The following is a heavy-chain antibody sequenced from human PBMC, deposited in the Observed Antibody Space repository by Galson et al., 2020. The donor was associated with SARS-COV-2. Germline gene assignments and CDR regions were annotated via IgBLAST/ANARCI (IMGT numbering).Heavy chain of an antibody. CDR1: GFTFTTFG. D-gene: IGHD2-2*02. J-gene: IGHJ3*02. V-gene: IGHV3-21*01. CDR3: ARRYCSSATCYKSAFDI. Sequence: GGSLRLSCAASGFTFTTFGMNWVRQAPGKGLEWVSSISGSSDYIYYTDSVKGRFTISRDNAKNSLYLQMNSLRVEDTAVYYCARRYCSSATCYKSAFDIWGQGTMVTVSS. CDR2: ISGSSDYI.